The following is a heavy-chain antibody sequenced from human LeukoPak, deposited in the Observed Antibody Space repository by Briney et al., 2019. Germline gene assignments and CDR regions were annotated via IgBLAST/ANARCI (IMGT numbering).Heavy chain of an antibody. CDR3: ARASGNAGYYFDY. Sequence: GGSLRLSCAASGFTFSDYYMSWIRQAPGKGLEWVSYISSSSSYTNYADSVKGRFTISRDNAKNSLYLQMNSLRAEDTAVYYWARASGNAGYYFDYWGQGTLATVSS. CDR2: ISSSSSYT. J-gene: IGHJ4*02. V-gene: IGHV3-11*06. CDR1: GFTFSDYY. D-gene: IGHD5-12*01.